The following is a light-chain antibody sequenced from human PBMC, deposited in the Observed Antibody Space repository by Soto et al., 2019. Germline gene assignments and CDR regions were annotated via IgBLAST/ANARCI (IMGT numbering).Light chain of an antibody. V-gene: IGLV2-8*01. J-gene: IGLJ1*01. Sequence: SVLTQPPSASGSPGQSVTISCTGTSSDVGGYNFVAWYQQHPGKAPKLMISEVSKRPSGAPDRFSGSKSGNTASLTVSGLQAEDEADYYCSSYAGSNIFVFGTGTKVTVL. CDR3: SSYAGSNIFV. CDR1: SSDVGGYNF. CDR2: EVS.